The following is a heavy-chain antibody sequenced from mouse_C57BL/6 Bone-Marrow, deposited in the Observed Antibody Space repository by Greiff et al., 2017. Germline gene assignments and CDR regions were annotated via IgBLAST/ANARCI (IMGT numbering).Heavy chain of an antibody. Sequence: EVHLVESGGGLVKPGGSLKLSCAASGFTFSSYAMSWVRQTPEKRLAWVATISDGGSYTYYPDNVKGRFTISRDNAKNNLYLQMSHLKSEDTAMYDCARDGPTGVDYWGQGTTLTVSS. CDR3: ARDGPTGVDY. CDR2: ISDGGSYT. CDR1: GFTFSSYA. D-gene: IGHD1-1*01. J-gene: IGHJ2*01. V-gene: IGHV5-4*01.